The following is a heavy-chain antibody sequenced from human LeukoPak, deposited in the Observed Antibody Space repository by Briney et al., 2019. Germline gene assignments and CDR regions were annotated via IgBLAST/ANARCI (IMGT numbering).Heavy chain of an antibody. V-gene: IGHV1-2*02. D-gene: IGHD3-10*01. CDR1: GYTFTGYY. CDR2: INPNSGGT. J-gene: IGHJ4*02. Sequence: GASVKVSCKASGYTFTGYYMHWVRQAPGQGLEWMGWINPNSGGTNYAQKFQGRVIMTRDTSISTAYMELSRLRSDDTAVYYWARGSGGSGSSDFDYWGQGTLVTVSS. CDR3: ARGSGGSGSSDFDY.